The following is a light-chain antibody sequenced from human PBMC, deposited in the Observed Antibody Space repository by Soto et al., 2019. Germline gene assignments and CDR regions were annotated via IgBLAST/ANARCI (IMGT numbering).Light chain of an antibody. CDR2: GAS. CDR3: QQYGSSPRYT. CDR1: QSVSSSY. J-gene: IGKJ2*01. V-gene: IGKV3-20*01. Sequence: EIVLTQSPGTLSLSPGERATLSCRASQSVSSSYLAWYQQKPGQAPRRLIYGASSRATGIPDRFSGSGSGTDFTLTISRLEPEDFAVYYCQQYGSSPRYTVGQGTKLEIK.